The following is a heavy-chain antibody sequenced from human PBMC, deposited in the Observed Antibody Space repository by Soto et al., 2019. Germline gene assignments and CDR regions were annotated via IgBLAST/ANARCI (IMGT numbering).Heavy chain of an antibody. J-gene: IGHJ4*02. V-gene: IGHV4-34*01. CDR1: GGSFSGYY. D-gene: IGHD1-26*01. CDR2: INHSGST. CDR3: ARDSGRRMYCFDY. Sequence: QVQLQQWGAGLLKPSETLSLTCAVYGGSFSGYYWSWIRQPPGKGLEWIGEINHSGSTNYNPSLKSRVTIAVDTCKNQFSLKLSSVTAADTAVYYCARDSGRRMYCFDYWGQGTLVTVSS.